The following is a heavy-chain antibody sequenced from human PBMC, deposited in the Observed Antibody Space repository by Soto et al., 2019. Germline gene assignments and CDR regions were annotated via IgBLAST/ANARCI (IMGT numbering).Heavy chain of an antibody. D-gene: IGHD1-26*01. V-gene: IGHV1-2*02. J-gene: IGHJ4*02. CDR3: ATGTFTDFNY. CDR1: GYTFGGYY. Sequence: ASVKVSCKASGYTFGGYYMHWVRQAPGQGLEWMGWINPNSGGTNYAQKFQGRVTMTRDTSIGTAYMELSRLRSDDTAVYYCATGTFTDFNYWGQGALVTVSS. CDR2: INPNSGGT.